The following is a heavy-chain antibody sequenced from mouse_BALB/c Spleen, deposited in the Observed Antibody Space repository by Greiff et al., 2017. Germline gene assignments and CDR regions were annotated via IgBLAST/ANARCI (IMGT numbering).Heavy chain of an antibody. CDR3: ARDLVDY. CDR2: ISDGGSYT. V-gene: IGHV5-4*02. J-gene: IGHJ4*01. Sequence: EVKVVESGGGLVKPGGSLKLSCAASGFTFSDYYMYWVRQTPEKRLEWVATISDGGSYTYYPDSVKGRFTISRDNAKNNLYLQMSSLKSEDTAMYYCARDLVDYWGQGTSVTVSS. CDR1: GFTFSDYY.